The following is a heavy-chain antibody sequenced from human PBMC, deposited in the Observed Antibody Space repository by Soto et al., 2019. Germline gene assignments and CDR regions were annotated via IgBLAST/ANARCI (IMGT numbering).Heavy chain of an antibody. CDR1: GVSIIDTSYY. Sequence: PSETLSLTCNVSGVSIIDTSYYWGWIRQPPGKGLEWIGTIYFNGNTFYNPSLKSRLTISVDTSKNQISLRLTSVTAADTAVHYCARQGSYWGHGTLVTVSS. CDR3: ARQGSY. V-gene: IGHV4-39*01. J-gene: IGHJ4*01. CDR2: IYFNGNT.